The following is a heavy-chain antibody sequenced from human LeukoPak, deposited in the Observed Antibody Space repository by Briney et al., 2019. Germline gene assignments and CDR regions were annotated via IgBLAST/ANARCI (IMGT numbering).Heavy chain of an antibody. CDR3: ARGYCSGGSCYSYYYYNYMDV. CDR1: GGSISSGSYY. CDR2: IYTSGST. J-gene: IGHJ6*03. Sequence: SETLSLTCTVSGGSISSGSYYWSWIRQPAGKGLEWIGRIYTSGSTNYNPSLKSRVTMSVDTSKNQFSLKLSSVTAADTAVYYCARGYCSGGSCYSYYYYNYMDVWGKGTTVTVSS. V-gene: IGHV4-61*02. D-gene: IGHD2-15*01.